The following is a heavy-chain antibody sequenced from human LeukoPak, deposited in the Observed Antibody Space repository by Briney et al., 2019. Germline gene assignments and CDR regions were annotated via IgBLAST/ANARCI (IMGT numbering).Heavy chain of an antibody. CDR2: ISGNGGYT. J-gene: IGHJ4*02. V-gene: IGHV3-23*01. CDR3: AKWAGEVTHSSIYYCPLDN. D-gene: IGHD6-13*01. Sequence: GGSLRLSCVASEFTFRAYVLTWVRQAPGKGLEWVSSISGNGGYTYYADSVKGRFTISRDNSKDTLYLQMNSLRAEDTAVYYCAKWAGEVTHSSIYYCPLDNWGQGTLVTVSS. CDR1: EFTFRAYV.